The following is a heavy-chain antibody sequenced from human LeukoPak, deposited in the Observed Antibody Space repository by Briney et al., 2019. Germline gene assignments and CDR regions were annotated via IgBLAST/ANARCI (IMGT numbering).Heavy chain of an antibody. D-gene: IGHD6-19*01. CDR2: INPNSGGT. CDR3: ARYSYSSGWYGSGNYYGMDV. J-gene: IGHJ6*02. CDR1: GYTFTGYY. Sequence: ASVKVSCKASGYTFTGYYMHWVRQAPGQGLEWMGWINPNSGGTNYAQKFQGRVTITADKSTSTAYMELSSLRSEDTAVYYCARYSYSSGWYGSGNYYGMDVWGQGTTVTVSS. V-gene: IGHV1-2*02.